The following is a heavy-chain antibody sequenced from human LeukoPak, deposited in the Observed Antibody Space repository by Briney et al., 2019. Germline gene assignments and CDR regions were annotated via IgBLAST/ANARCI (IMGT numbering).Heavy chain of an antibody. CDR1: CFSLSTSGVG. V-gene: IGHV2-5*02. D-gene: IGHD4-17*01. J-gene: IGHJ4*02. CDR3: AHRRLTPSTTVTTGFDY. Sequence: SGPTLAKPTQTRTLTFTFSCFSLSTSGVGVGWIRQPPGKALEGLALIYFEGNKPYIPSLKTRHTITKDPSKNMVFLTTANMDPVDTATYYCAHRRLTPSTTVTTGFDYWGQGILVTVSS. CDR2: IYFEGNK.